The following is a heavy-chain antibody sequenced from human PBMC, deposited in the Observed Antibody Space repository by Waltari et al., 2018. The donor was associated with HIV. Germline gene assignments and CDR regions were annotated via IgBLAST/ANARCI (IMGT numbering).Heavy chain of an antibody. CDR2: ISGSGGST. V-gene: IGHV3-23*01. Sequence: EVQLLESGGGLVQPGGSLRLSCAASGFTFSSYAMSWVGPAPGKGLGWVSAISGSGGSTYYADSVKGRFTISRDNSKNTLYLQMNSLRAEDTAVYYCAKDAFPKELFRIYDFWSGDPDWDYWGQGTLVTVSS. D-gene: IGHD3-3*01. CDR1: GFTFSSYA. J-gene: IGHJ4*02. CDR3: AKDAFPKELFRIYDFWSGDPDWDY.